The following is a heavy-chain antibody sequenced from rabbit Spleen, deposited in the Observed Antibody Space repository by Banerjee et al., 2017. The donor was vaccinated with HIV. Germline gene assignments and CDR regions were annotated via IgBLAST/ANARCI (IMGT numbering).Heavy chain of an antibody. CDR3: AGDLASVVGWNFGL. CDR2: INAYTGKP. CDR1: GFSFNSGYD. J-gene: IGHJ4*01. D-gene: IGHD3-1*01. V-gene: IGHV1S40*01. Sequence: QQLVESGGGLVKPGASLTLTCKASGFSFNSGYDMCWVRQAPGKGLQWIACINAYTGKPVYATWAKGRFTISRTSSTSVTLQMTSLTAADTATYFCAGDLASVVGWNFGLWGPGTLVTVS.